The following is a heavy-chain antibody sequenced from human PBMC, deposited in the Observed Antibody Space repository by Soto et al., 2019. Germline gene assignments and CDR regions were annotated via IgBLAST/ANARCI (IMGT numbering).Heavy chain of an antibody. CDR2: ISSSSYI. Sequence: GGSLRLSCAASGFTFSSYSMNWVRQAPGKGLEWVSSISSSSYIYYAVSVKGRFTISRDNAKNSLYLQMNSLRAEDTAVYYCARGRCSSTSCTPYYYYYMDVWGKGATVTVSS. CDR1: GFTFSSYS. V-gene: IGHV3-21*01. J-gene: IGHJ6*03. D-gene: IGHD2-2*01. CDR3: ARGRCSSTSCTPYYYYYMDV.